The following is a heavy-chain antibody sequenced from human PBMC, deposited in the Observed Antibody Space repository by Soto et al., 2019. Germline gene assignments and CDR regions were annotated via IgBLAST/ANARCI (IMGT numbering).Heavy chain of an antibody. J-gene: IGHJ6*02. CDR2: INPNSGGT. CDR3: ARAAVTTSGVGMDV. Sequence: GASVKVSCKAPGFTFTGYYMYWVRQSPGQGLEWMGWINPNSGGTNYAQKFQGWVTMTRDTSISTAYMELSRLRSDDTAVYYCARAAVTTSGVGMDVWGQGTTVTV. CDR1: GFTFTGYY. D-gene: IGHD4-4*01. V-gene: IGHV1-2*04.